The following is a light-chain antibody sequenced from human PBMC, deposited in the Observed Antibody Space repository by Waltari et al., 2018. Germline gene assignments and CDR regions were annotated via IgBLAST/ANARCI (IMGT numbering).Light chain of an antibody. CDR1: QSITSQ. J-gene: IGKJ3*01. CDR3: QQYHESPPIT. Sequence: EIVMTQSPATLSVSPGERATLSCRASQSITSQLAWYQQKPGQAPRLLIYGASTRATGIPARFSGSGSGTEFTLTISSLQSEDFAGDCCQQYHESPPITFGPGTKVDIK. CDR2: GAS. V-gene: IGKV3-15*01.